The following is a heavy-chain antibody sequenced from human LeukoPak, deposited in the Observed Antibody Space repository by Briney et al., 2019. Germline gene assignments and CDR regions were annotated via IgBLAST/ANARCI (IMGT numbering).Heavy chain of an antibody. CDR1: GYTFTSYY. D-gene: IGHD5-12*01. CDR2: INPSGGST. J-gene: IGHJ6*03. CDR3: AREHSGYDFPGRDYYYMDV. V-gene: IGHV1-46*01. Sequence: ASVKVSCKASGYTFTSYYLYWVRQAPGQGLEWMGIINPSGGSTNYAQKFQGRVTMTRDTSTSTVYMELSSLRAEDTAVYYCAREHSGYDFPGRDYYYMDVWGKGTTVTVSS.